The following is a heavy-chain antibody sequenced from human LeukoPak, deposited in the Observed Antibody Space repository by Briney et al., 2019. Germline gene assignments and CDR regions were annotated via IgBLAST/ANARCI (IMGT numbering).Heavy chain of an antibody. CDR1: GFTVSSNY. J-gene: IGHJ4*02. Sequence: PGGSLRLSCAASGFTVSSNYMSWVRQAPGKGLEWVSVIYSGGSTYYADSVKGRFTISRDNSKNTLYLQMNSLRAEDTAVYYCARDSWSTVTFFFDYWGQGTLVTVSS. CDR2: IYSGGST. D-gene: IGHD4-17*01. CDR3: ARDSWSTVTFFFDY. V-gene: IGHV3-66*01.